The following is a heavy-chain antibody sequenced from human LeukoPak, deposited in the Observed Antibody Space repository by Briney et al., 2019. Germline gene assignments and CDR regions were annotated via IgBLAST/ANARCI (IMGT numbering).Heavy chain of an antibody. CDR3: AREPKGIAALDAFDI. D-gene: IGHD6-13*01. J-gene: IGHJ3*02. CDR2: INHSGST. V-gene: IGHV4-34*01. CDR1: GGPFSGYY. Sequence: SETLSLTCAVYGGPFSGYYWSWIRQPPGKGLEWIGEINHSGSTNYNPSLKSRVTVSVDTSKNQFSLKLSSVTAADTAVYYCAREPKGIAALDAFDIWGQGTMVTVSS.